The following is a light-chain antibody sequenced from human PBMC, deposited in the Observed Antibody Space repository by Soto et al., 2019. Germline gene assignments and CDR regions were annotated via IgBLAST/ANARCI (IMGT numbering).Light chain of an antibody. Sequence: DIQMTQSPSTLSASVGDTVTITCRASQTISGWLAWYQQRPGKAPNLLIFDASTLESGVPSRFSGRGSGTEFTLTISSLQPDDFATYYCQQYNSYSFGQGTKVDIK. J-gene: IGKJ1*01. CDR1: QTISGW. CDR3: QQYNSYS. CDR2: DAS. V-gene: IGKV1-5*01.